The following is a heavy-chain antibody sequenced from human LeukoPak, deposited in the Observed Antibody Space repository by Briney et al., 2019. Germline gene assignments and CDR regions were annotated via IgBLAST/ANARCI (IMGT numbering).Heavy chain of an antibody. V-gene: IGHV3-11*04. CDR1: GFTFSDYY. CDR3: ARDRRFIAVATPPDY. CDR2: ISSSGSTI. Sequence: LGGSLRLSCAASGFTFSDYYMSWIRQAPGKGLEWVSYISSSGSTIYYADSVKGRFTISRDNAKNSLYLQMNSLRAEDTAVYYCARDRRFIAVATPPDYWGQGTLVTVSS. D-gene: IGHD6-19*01. J-gene: IGHJ4*02.